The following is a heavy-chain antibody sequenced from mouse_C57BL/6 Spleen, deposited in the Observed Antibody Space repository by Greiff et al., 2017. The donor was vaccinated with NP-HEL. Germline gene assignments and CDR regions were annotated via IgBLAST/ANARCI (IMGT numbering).Heavy chain of an antibody. CDR1: GYSFTDYN. D-gene: IGHD2-1*01. Sequence: QLPPSGPSLFQPGASVKISCKASGYSFTDYNMNWVQQSNGKSLAWIGVLNPNYGTTSYNQKFKGKATLTVDQSSSTAYMQLNSLTSEDSAVYYCARGGNSDYWGQGTTLTVSS. V-gene: IGHV1-39*01. CDR3: ARGGNSDY. CDR2: LNPNYGTT. J-gene: IGHJ2*01.